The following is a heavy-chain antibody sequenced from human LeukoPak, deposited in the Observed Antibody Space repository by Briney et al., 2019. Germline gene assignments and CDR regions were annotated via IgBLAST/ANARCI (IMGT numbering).Heavy chain of an antibody. J-gene: IGHJ4*02. CDR3: AAHYGSTSYSTYDY. Sequence: GGSLRLSCGASGFTFSNYAMSCVRQAPGKGLEWVSTISGSGGTTFYADSVKGRFTISRDNSRNTLYLQVDSLRAEDTAVYYCAAHYGSTSYSTYDYWGQGTLVTVSS. CDR2: ISGSGGTT. D-gene: IGHD3-10*01. V-gene: IGHV3-23*01. CDR1: GFTFSNYA.